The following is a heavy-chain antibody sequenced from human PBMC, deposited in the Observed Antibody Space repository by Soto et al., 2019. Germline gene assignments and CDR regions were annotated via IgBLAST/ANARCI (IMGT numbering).Heavy chain of an antibody. J-gene: IGHJ4*02. D-gene: IGHD3-16*01. V-gene: IGHV3-7*01. CDR2: VKEDGSEL. Sequence: GGSLRLSCAVSGFNVMSYWMSWVRQAPGKGLEWVASVKEDGSELYYLHSVRGRFSMTRDSAGNALHLTMNYLSAEDTGVYFCARDIGFDYVNWGQGIPVTVSS. CDR1: GFNVMSYW. CDR3: ARDIGFDYVN.